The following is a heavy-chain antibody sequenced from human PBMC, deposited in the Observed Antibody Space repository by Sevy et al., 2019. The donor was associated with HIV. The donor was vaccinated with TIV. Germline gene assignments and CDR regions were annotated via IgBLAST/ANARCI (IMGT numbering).Heavy chain of an antibody. D-gene: IGHD3-3*01. CDR3: AKDKGAYYDFWSGPFDY. V-gene: IGHV3-23*01. Sequence: GESLKISCAASGFTFSSYAMSWVRQAPGKGLEWVSAISGSGGITYYAVSVKGRFTISRDNSKNTLYLQMNSLRAEDTAVYYCAKDKGAYYDFWSGPFDYWGQGTLVTVSS. CDR1: GFTFSSYA. CDR2: ISGSGGIT. J-gene: IGHJ4*02.